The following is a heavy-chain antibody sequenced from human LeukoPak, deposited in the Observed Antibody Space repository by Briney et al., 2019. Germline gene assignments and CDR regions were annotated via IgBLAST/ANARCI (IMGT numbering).Heavy chain of an antibody. V-gene: IGHV4-59*01. CDR2: IYYSGST. Sequence: SETLSLTCTVSGGSISSYYWSWIRQPPGKGLEWIGYIYYSGSTNYNPSLKSRVTISVDTSKNQFSLKLSSVTAADTAVYYCASFFYSSGGDYYYMDVWGKGTTVTVSS. D-gene: IGHD6-19*01. CDR1: GGSISSYY. CDR3: ASFFYSSGGDYYYMDV. J-gene: IGHJ6*03.